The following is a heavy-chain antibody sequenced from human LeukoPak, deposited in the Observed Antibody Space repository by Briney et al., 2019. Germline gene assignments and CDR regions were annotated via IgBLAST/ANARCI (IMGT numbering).Heavy chain of an antibody. CDR2: IFQTGST. CDR1: GGSFSSGSYS. J-gene: IGHJ3*02. D-gene: IGHD1-20*01. Sequence: SETLSLTCAVSGGSFSSGSYSWSWIRQPPGKGLEWIGYIFQTGSTYYNPSLKGRVTISVDRSKNHFPLKLSSVTAADTAVYYCAMALITGTDDAFDIWGQGTMVTVSS. CDR3: AMALITGTDDAFDI. V-gene: IGHV4-30-2*01.